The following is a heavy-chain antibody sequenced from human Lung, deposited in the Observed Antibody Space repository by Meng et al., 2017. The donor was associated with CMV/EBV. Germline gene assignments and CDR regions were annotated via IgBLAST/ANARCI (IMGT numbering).Heavy chain of an antibody. CDR3: AKAGYSSSWYVFDY. CDR1: GFTFSSYV. Sequence: GEXXTISCAASGFTFSSYVMTWVRQAPGKGLEWVSGIGPSGGNTYYADSVKGRFTISRDNSRNTLYLQMNGLRAEDTAVYYCAKAGYSSSWYVFDYLGQGTXVTVSS. CDR2: IGPSGGNT. D-gene: IGHD6-13*01. J-gene: IGHJ4*02. V-gene: IGHV3-23*01.